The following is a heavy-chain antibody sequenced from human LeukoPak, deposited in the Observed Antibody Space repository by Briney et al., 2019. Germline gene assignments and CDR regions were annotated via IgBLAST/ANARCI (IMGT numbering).Heavy chain of an antibody. J-gene: IGHJ4*02. V-gene: IGHV4-59*01. Sequence: SETLSLTCTVSGGSISSYYWSWIRQPPGKGLEWIGYIYYSGSTNYNPSLKSRVTISVATSKNQFSLKLSSVTAADTAVYYCARGEQQLVPDYWGQGTLVAVSS. CDR3: ARGEQQLVPDY. CDR2: IYYSGST. D-gene: IGHD6-13*01. CDR1: GGSISSYY.